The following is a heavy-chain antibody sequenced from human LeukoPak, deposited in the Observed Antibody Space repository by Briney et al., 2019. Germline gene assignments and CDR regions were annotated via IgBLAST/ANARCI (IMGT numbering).Heavy chain of an antibody. J-gene: IGHJ4*02. CDR1: GGSISSRSYY. D-gene: IGHD1-26*01. V-gene: IGHV4-39*01. Sequence: SETLSLTCTVSGGSISSRSYYWRWIRQPPGKGLEWVGSIYYSGSTYYNPSLKSRVTISVDTSKNQFSLKLSSVTAADTAVYYCARPAYSGSYPFDYWGQGTLVTVSS. CDR3: ARPAYSGSYPFDY. CDR2: IYYSGST.